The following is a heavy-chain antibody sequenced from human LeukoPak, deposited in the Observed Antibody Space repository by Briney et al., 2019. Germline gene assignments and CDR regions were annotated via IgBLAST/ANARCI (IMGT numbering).Heavy chain of an antibody. Sequence: SQTLSLTCTVSRGSVSSGNYYWSWICQHPGKGLEWIWYISSRRSTYYTSSLKSRIIISAHTSTNQFSLRLSSVTAADAAFYYCARAVILTPPDYWGQGILVTVSS. D-gene: IGHD3-9*01. CDR3: ARAVILTPPDY. CDR1: RGSVSSGNYY. CDR2: ISSRRST. V-gene: IGHV4-31*03. J-gene: IGHJ4*02.